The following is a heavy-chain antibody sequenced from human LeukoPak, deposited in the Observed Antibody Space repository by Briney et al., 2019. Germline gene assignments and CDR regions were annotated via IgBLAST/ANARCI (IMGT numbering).Heavy chain of an antibody. CDR3: ARDPGIAARRGIDY. CDR1: GGSISSYY. D-gene: IGHD6-6*01. CDR2: IYYSGST. Sequence: SETLSLTCTVSGGSISSYYWSWIRQPPGKGLEWIGYIYYSGSTNYNPSLKSRVTISVDTSKNQFSLKLSSVTAADTAVYYCARDPGIAARRGIDYWGQGTLVTVSS. V-gene: IGHV4-59*12. J-gene: IGHJ4*02.